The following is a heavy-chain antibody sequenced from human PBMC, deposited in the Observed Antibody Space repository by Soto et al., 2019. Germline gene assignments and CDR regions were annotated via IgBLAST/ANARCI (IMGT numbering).Heavy chain of an antibody. V-gene: IGHV4-59*01. Sequence: KQSQTLSLTCTVSGGSISSYYWSWIRQPPGKGLEWIGYIYYSGSTNYNPSLKSRVTISVDTSKNQFSLKLSSVTAADTAVYYCARATAAAEVPYYYMDVWGKGTTVTVSS. CDR2: IYYSGST. CDR1: GGSISSYY. D-gene: IGHD6-13*01. J-gene: IGHJ6*03. CDR3: ARATAAAEVPYYYMDV.